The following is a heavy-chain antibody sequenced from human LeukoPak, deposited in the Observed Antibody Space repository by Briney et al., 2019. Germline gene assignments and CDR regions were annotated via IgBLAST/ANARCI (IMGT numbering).Heavy chain of an antibody. J-gene: IGHJ4*02. CDR2: INTNTGNP. V-gene: IGHV7-4-1*02. Sequence: ASVKVSCKASGYTFTSYAINWVRQAPGQGLEWMGWINTNTGNPTYAQGFTGRFVFSLDTSVSTAYLQISSLKAEDTAVYYCAKQGPGSCGSTSCYGVDYWGQGTLVTVS. CDR3: AKQGPGSCGSTSCYGVDY. D-gene: IGHD2-2*01. CDR1: GYTFTSYA.